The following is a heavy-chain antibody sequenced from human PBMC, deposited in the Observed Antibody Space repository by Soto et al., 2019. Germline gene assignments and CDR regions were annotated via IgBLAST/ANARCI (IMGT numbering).Heavy chain of an antibody. J-gene: IGHJ4*02. CDR1: GYAFTTYG. CDR3: ARGRDGDY. V-gene: IGHV1-18*01. Sequence: QVHLVQSGAEVKKPGASVKVSCKGSGYAFTTYGITWVRQAPGQGLEWMGWISAHNGNTNYAQKLQGRVTGTRDKSPSTAYMGLRRLRSDDTAVYYCARGRDGDYWGQGALVTVSS. D-gene: IGHD6-6*01. CDR2: ISAHNGNT.